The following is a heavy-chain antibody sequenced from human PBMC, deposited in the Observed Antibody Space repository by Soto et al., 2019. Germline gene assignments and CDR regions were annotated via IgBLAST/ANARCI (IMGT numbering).Heavy chain of an antibody. J-gene: IGHJ5*02. V-gene: IGHV4-59*01. CDR2: IYYSGRT. CDR1: GGSISSYY. D-gene: IGHD3-22*01. Sequence: PSETLSLTCTVSGGSISSYYWSWIRQPPGKGLEWIGYIYYSGRTNYNPSLKSRVTISVDTSKNQFSLKLSSVTAADTAVYYCATIFDSSGYYYGNNWFDPWGQGTLVTVSS. CDR3: ATIFDSSGYYYGNNWFDP.